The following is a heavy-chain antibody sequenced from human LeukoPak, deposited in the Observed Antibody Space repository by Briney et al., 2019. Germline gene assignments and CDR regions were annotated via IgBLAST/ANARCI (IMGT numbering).Heavy chain of an antibody. J-gene: IGHJ4*02. CDR2: ISDSGGST. V-gene: IGHV3-23*01. D-gene: IGHD3/OR15-3a*01. Sequence: RGSLILSCAVSGITLINYGMSWVRQAPGKGLEWVAGISDSGGSTNYADSVKGRFTISRDNPKNTLYLQMNSLRAEDTAVYFCAKRGVVIRVILVGFHKEAYYFESWGQGALVTVSS. CDR3: AKRGVVIRVILVGFHKEAYYFES. CDR1: GITLINYG.